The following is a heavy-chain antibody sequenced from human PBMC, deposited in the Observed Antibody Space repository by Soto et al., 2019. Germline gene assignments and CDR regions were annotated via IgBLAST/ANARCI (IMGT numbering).Heavy chain of an antibody. V-gene: IGHV1-18*01. Sequence: SAEPCCADSGYTINSCAIRWVQQDPGQGLEWMGWISAYNGNTNYADSVKGRFTISRDNSKNTLFLEMNSLRVEDTAVYFCAKETHGYGGNDHWGQGTLVTVSS. CDR3: AKETHGYGGNDH. CDR2: ISAYNGNT. J-gene: IGHJ5*02. CDR1: GYTINSCA. D-gene: IGHD4-17*01.